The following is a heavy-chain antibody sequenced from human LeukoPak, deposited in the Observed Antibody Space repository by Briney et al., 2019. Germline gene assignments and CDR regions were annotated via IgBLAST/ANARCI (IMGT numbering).Heavy chain of an antibody. CDR3: ARDRPQSDIVVVPAAIQDYYYYMDV. CDR1: GGSISSYY. CDR2: KSYSGGT. D-gene: IGHD2-2*02. J-gene: IGHJ6*03. V-gene: IGHV4-59*01. Sequence: SETLSLTCTVSGGSISSYYWSWIRQPPGKGLEWIGHKSYSGGTNYNPSLQSRVTISLDTSKNQFSLKLSSVTAADTAVYYCARDRPQSDIVVVPAAIQDYYYYMDVWGKGTTVTVSS.